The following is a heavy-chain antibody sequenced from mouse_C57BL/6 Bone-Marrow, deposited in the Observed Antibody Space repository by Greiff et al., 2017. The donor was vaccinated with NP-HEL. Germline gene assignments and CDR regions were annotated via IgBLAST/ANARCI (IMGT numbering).Heavy chain of an antibody. CDR1: GFTFSSYA. Sequence: EVQGVESGEGLVKPGGSLKLSCAASGFTFSSYATSWVRQTPEKRLEWVAYISSGGDYIYYADTVKGRFTISRDNARNTLYLQMSSLKSEDTAMYYCTRDRHGSSYQWYFDVWGTGTTVTVSS. CDR3: TRDRHGSSYQWYFDV. D-gene: IGHD1-1*01. CDR2: ISSGGDYI. V-gene: IGHV5-9-1*02. J-gene: IGHJ1*03.